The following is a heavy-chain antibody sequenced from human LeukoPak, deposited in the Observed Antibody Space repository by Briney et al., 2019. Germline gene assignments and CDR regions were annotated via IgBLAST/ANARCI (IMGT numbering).Heavy chain of an antibody. CDR2: ISSGSTYI. D-gene: IGHD5-12*01. V-gene: IGHV3-21*01. Sequence: GGSLRLSCAASGFTFSSYIMNWVRQASGKGLEWVSSISSGSTYIYYADSVKGRFTISRDSAKNSLYLQMNSLRAEDTAVYYCARMGYSGYGDYFDYWGQGTLVTVSS. J-gene: IGHJ4*02. CDR3: ARMGYSGYGDYFDY. CDR1: GFTFSSYI.